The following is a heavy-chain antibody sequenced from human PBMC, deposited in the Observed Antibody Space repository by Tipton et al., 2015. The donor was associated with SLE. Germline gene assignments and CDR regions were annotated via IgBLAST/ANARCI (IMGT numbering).Heavy chain of an antibody. CDR2: ISHRGIT. CDR1: GGSISSSSYY. V-gene: IGHV4-39*07. CDR3: ASRITIFALDV. Sequence: TLSLTCTVSGGSISSSSYYWGWIRQPPGKGLEWIGEISHRGITNYNPSLKSRVTISVDTSKKQFSLKLSSVTAADTAVYYCASRITIFALDVWGRGTVVTVSS. D-gene: IGHD3-9*01. J-gene: IGHJ3*01.